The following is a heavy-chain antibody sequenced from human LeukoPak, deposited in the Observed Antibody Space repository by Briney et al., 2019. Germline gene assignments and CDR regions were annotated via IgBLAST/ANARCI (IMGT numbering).Heavy chain of an antibody. CDR1: GFTFSTFG. CDR2: ISYDGSNK. V-gene: IGHV3-30*18. D-gene: IGHD3-3*01. Sequence: GGSLRLSCAASGFTFSTFGIHWVRQAPGKGLEWVAAISYDGSNKYYADSVKGRFTISRDNSKNTLYLQMNSLRAEDTAVYYCAKGNEGVTTIFGHFDYWGQGTLVTVSS. J-gene: IGHJ4*02. CDR3: AKGNEGVTTIFGHFDY.